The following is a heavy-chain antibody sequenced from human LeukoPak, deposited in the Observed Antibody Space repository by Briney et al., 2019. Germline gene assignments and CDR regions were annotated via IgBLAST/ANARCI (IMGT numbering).Heavy chain of an antibody. Sequence: SETLSLTCTVSGGSISSYYWTWIRQPPGKGPEWLGYIYNSGGTNYNPSLKSRVTISVDTSNNQFSLKLTSVTAADAAMYYCARHGGGYSFDQWGQGTLVTVSS. V-gene: IGHV4-59*08. CDR2: IYNSGGT. CDR3: ARHGGGYSFDQ. J-gene: IGHJ4*02. CDR1: GGSISSYY. D-gene: IGHD5-24*01.